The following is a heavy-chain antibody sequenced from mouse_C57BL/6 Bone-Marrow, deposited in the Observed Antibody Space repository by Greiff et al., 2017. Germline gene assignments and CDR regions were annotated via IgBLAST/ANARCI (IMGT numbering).Heavy chain of an antibody. CDR3: AREGYGSSYVDY. CDR1: GYTFTSYT. CDR2: INPSSGYT. Sequence: QVQLQQSGAELARPGASVKMSCKASGYTFTSYTMHWVKQRPGQGLEWIGYINPSSGYTKYNQKFKDKATLTADKSSSTAYMQLSRLTSEDSAVYYCAREGYGSSYVDYWGQGTTLTVSS. J-gene: IGHJ2*01. D-gene: IGHD1-1*01. V-gene: IGHV1-4*01.